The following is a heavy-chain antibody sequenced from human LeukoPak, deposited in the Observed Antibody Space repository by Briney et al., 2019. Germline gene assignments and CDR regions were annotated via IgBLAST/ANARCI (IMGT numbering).Heavy chain of an antibody. CDR2: IIPIFGTA. CDR3: AREITMVRGARAFDI. CDR1: GYTFTSYG. J-gene: IGHJ3*02. Sequence: EASVKVSCKASGYTFTSYGISWVRQAPGQGLEWMGGIIPIFGTANYAQKFQGRVTITADESTSTAYMELSSLRSEDTAVYYCAREITMVRGARAFDIWGQGTMVTVSS. D-gene: IGHD3-10*01. V-gene: IGHV1-69*13.